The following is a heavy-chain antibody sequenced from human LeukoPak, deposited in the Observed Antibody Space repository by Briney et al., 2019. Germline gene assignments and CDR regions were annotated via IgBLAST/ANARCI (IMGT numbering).Heavy chain of an antibody. CDR3: ATSNDAKIAPFDH. CDR1: GVSMSAYQ. CDR2: INTKGET. D-gene: IGHD2-21*01. V-gene: IGHV4-4*09. J-gene: IGHJ4*02. Sequence: KTSETLSLTCTVSGVSMSAYQWSWVRQSPEKGLEWIGCINTKGETSYNPSLKSRVTTSVDTSKSQFSLRLTSVTAADTAVYYCATSNDAKIAPFDHWGQGAPVIVSS.